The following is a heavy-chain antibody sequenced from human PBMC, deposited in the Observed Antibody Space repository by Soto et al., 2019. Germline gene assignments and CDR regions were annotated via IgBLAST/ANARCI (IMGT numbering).Heavy chain of an antibody. CDR3: ARLPNKSPQN. Sequence: EVQLVESGGGFVQPGGSLRLSCAASGFTFSSYWMHWVRQAPGKGLVWVSSISTDASSTSYADPVKGRFTISRDNAKNTLDLQMTSVRGEDPAVYYCARLPNKSPQNWGQGTLVIVSP. CDR1: GFTFSSYW. J-gene: IGHJ1*01. CDR2: ISTDASST. V-gene: IGHV3-74*01.